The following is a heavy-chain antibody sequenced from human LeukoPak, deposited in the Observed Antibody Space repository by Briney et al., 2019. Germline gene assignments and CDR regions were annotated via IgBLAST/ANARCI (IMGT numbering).Heavy chain of an antibody. CDR1: GFTFSGSA. J-gene: IGHJ4*02. V-gene: IGHV3-30*02. D-gene: IGHD4-17*01. CDR3: AKSDYGDNDHFDY. CDR2: IRYDGSGK. Sequence: GGSLRLSCAASGFTFSGSAMHWVRQAPGKGLEWVTFIRYDGSGKYYADSVKGRFTISRDNSKNTLYLQMNSLRAEDTAIYYCAKSDYGDNDHFDYWGQGTLVTVSS.